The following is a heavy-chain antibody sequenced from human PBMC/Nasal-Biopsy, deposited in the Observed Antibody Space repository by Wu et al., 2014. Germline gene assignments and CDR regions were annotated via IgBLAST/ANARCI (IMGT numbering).Heavy chain of an antibody. Sequence: VKVSCKASGYTFSSYDINWVRQATGQGLEWVGWMNPNSGNTGYAQKFQGRVTMTRNTSLSTAYMELSSLRSEDTAVYYCTRPRGGSGSAFEIWGQGTTVTVSS. CDR3: TRPRGGSGSAFEI. CDR1: GYTFSSYD. J-gene: IGHJ3*02. CDR2: MNPNSGNT. D-gene: IGHD3-3*01. V-gene: IGHV1-8*01.